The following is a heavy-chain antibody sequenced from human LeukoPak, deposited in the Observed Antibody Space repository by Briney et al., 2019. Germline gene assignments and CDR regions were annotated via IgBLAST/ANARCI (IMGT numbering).Heavy chain of an antibody. J-gene: IGHJ4*02. D-gene: IGHD5-18*01. CDR1: GFTFSSYE. CDR3: GRDRVGGRGSSLDY. Sequence: PGGSLRLSCAASGFTFSSYEMNWVRQAPGKGLEWVTYISSSGSTIYYADYVKGRFTVSRDNAKNSLYLQMNNLRAEDTALYYCGRDRVGGRGSSLDYLGQGTLVTVSS. CDR2: ISSSGSTI. V-gene: IGHV3-48*03.